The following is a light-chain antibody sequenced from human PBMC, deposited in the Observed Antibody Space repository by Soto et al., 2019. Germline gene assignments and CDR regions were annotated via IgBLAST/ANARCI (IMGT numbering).Light chain of an antibody. CDR2: SNH. J-gene: IGLJ1*01. CDR3: AACDDSLNGYV. CDR1: SSNIGSNT. V-gene: IGLV1-44*01. Sequence: QSALAQPPSASGTPGQRVTISCSGSSSNIGSNTVNWYQQLPGTAPKLLIYSNHHRPSGVPDRFSGSKSGTSASLAISGLXSEDEADYYCAACDDSLNGYVFGTGTKVTVL.